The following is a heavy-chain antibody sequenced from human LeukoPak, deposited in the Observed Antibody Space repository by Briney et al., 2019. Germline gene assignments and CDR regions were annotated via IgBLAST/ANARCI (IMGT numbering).Heavy chain of an antibody. J-gene: IGHJ4*02. V-gene: IGHV1-18*01. CDR3: ARDRYDSSGYYPEGFDY. Sequence: ASVKVSCKTSGYTFTTYGISWVRRAPGQGLEWMGWISAYNGNTNYAQKLQGRVTMTTDTSTSTAYMELRSLRSDDTAVYYCARDRYDSSGYYPEGFDYWGQGTLVTVSS. CDR1: GYTFTTYG. CDR2: ISAYNGNT. D-gene: IGHD3-22*01.